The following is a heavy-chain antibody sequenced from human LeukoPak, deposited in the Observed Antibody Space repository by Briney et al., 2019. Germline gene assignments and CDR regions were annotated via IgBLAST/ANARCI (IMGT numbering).Heavy chain of an antibody. CDR2: IYYSGIT. J-gene: IGHJ4*02. Sequence: SETLSLTCTVSGGSISSYYWTWIRQPPGKGLEWIGYIYYSGITNYNPSLKSRVTISVDTPKNQFSLKLTSVTAADTAMYYCARSDRSSLPSDYWGQGTLVTVSS. D-gene: IGHD6-6*01. CDR3: ARSDRSSLPSDY. CDR1: GGSISSYY. V-gene: IGHV4-59*01.